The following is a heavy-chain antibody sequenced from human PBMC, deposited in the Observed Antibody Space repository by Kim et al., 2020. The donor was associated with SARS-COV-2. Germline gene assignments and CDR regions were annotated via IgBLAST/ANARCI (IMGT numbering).Heavy chain of an antibody. D-gene: IGHD3-10*01. V-gene: IGHV4-34*01. CDR3: ARGGTMVRGVIRFAHWFDP. CDR1: GGSFSGYY. J-gene: IGHJ5*02. Sequence: SETLSLTCAVYGGSFSGYYWSWIRQPPGKGLEWIGEINHSGSTNYNPCLKSRVTISVDTSKNQFSLKLSSVTAADTAVYYCARGGTMVRGVIRFAHWFDPWGQGTLVTVSS. CDR2: INHSGST.